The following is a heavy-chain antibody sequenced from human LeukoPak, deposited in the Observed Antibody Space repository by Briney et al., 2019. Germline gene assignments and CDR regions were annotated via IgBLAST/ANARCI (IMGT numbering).Heavy chain of an antibody. CDR1: GFTFSSYG. J-gene: IGHJ4*02. CDR3: ARMDRGAEDIVVVPAARFDY. Sequence: GGSLRLSCAASGFTFSSYGMKWVRQAPGKGLEWVSSISSSSVYIYYADSVKGRFTISRDNAKNSLYLQMASLRAEDTAVYYCARMDRGAEDIVVVPAARFDYWGQGTLVTVSS. D-gene: IGHD2-2*01. V-gene: IGHV3-21*01. CDR2: ISSSSVYI.